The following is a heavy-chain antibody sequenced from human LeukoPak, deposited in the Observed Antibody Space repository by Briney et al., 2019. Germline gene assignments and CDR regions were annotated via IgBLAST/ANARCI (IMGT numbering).Heavy chain of an antibody. D-gene: IGHD3-22*01. CDR3: AREYYYDSSGYYHY. CDR1: GYTFTSYG. V-gene: IGHV1-18*01. J-gene: IGHJ4*02. Sequence: GASVKVSYKASGYTFTSYGISWVRQAPGQGLEWMGWISAYNGNTNYAQKLQGRVTMTTDTSTSTAYMELRSLRSDDTAVYYCAREYYYDSSGYYHYWGQGTLVTVSS. CDR2: ISAYNGNT.